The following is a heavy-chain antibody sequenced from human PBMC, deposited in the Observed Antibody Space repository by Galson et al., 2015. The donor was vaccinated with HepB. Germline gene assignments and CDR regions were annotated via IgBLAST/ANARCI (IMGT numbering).Heavy chain of an antibody. CDR3: VKDGNSLQGYCSGGSCYSYYFDY. CDR1: GFTFSSYA. J-gene: IGHJ4*02. CDR2: ISSNGGST. D-gene: IGHD2-15*01. V-gene: IGHV3-64D*06. Sequence: SLRLSCAASGFTFSSYAMHWVRQAPGKGLEYVSAISSNGGSTYYADSVKGRFTISRDNSKNTLYLQMSSLRAEDTAVYYCVKDGNSLQGYCSGGSCYSYYFDYWGQGTLVTVSS.